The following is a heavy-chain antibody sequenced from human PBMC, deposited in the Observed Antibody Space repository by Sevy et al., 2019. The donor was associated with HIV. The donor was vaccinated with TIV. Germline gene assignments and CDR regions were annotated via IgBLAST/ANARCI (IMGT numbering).Heavy chain of an antibody. CDR3: ARAPPVRSGDDSLNWFDP. V-gene: IGHV4-59*01. CDR1: GGSISTYY. J-gene: IGHJ5*02. CDR2: IYYTGGT. D-gene: IGHD5-12*01. Sequence: SETLSLTCTVSGGSISTYYWSWIRQPPGKGLEYIGYIYYTGGTNYNPSLKSRVTISVDTSKNQFSLKLRSVTAVDTAVYYGARAPPVRSGDDSLNWFDPWGQGTLVTVSS.